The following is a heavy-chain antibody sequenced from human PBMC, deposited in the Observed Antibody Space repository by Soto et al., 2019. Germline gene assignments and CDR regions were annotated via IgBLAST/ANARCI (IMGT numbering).Heavy chain of an antibody. Sequence: QVQVVQSGDEVKKPGASAKVSCKASGYTFTNYGFSWVRQATGQGLEWMGWISGYNGNTKYAEKFQGRVIMTTDTSTSTAHMELRSLRSDDTAVYYCARAGQAPYYYYGMDVWGQGTAVTVSS. J-gene: IGHJ6*02. CDR3: ARAGQAPYYYYGMDV. CDR2: ISGYNGNT. CDR1: GYTFTNYG. V-gene: IGHV1-18*01.